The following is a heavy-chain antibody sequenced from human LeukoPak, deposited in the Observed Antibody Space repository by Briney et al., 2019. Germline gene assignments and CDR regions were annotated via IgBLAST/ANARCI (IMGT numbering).Heavy chain of an antibody. J-gene: IGHJ2*01. CDR3: AKAGVTTVTLPGWYFDL. CDR2: ISYDGSNK. CDR1: GFTFSSYG. V-gene: IGHV3-30*18. D-gene: IGHD4-17*01. Sequence: PGGSLRLSCAASGFTFSSYGMHWVRQAPGKGLEWVAVISYDGSNKYYADSVKGRFTISRDNSKNTLYLQMNSLRAEDTAVYYCAKAGVTTVTLPGWYFDLWGRGTLVTVSS.